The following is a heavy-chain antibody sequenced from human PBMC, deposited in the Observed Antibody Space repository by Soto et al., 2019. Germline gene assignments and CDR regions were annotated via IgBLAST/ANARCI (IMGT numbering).Heavy chain of an antibody. CDR1: GLTFGSRA. CDR3: VRGSKDSYPGSRIFDF. D-gene: IGHD3-10*01. V-gene: IGHV3-23*01. J-gene: IGHJ4*02. Sequence: PGGSLRLSCVASGLTFGSRAMSWVRQSPGEGLEWVSTITDTGGDAKYADSVGGRFAISRDNSKNTLYLQMSTPRAEDSAIYFCVRGSKDSYPGSRIFDFWGRGTLVTVSS. CDR2: ITDTGGDA.